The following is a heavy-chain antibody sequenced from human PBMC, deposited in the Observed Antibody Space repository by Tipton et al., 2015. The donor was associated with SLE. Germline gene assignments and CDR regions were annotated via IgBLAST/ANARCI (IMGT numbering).Heavy chain of an antibody. D-gene: IGHD2-15*01. CDR2: INHSGGT. J-gene: IGHJ4*02. Sequence: TLSLTCAVYGGSFSGYYWSWIRQPPGKGLEWIGEINHSGGTNYNPSLKSRVTISVDTSKNQFSLKLSSVTAADTAVYYCARGPAFGRKKSYFDYWGQGTLVTVSS. CDR1: GGSFSGYY. V-gene: IGHV4-34*01. CDR3: ARGPAFGRKKSYFDY.